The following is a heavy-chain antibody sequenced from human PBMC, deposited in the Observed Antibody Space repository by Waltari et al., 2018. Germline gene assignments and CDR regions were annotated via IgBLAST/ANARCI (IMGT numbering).Heavy chain of an antibody. V-gene: IGHV1-8*01. J-gene: IGHJ5*02. CDR1: GYTFTSYD. CDR3: ALNWENNWFDP. CDR2: KNPNSGNT. Sequence: QVQLVQSGAEVKKPGASVKVSCNASGYTFTSYDINWVRQATGQGLEWMGWKNPNSGNTGYAKKVQGRVTMTRNTSISTAYRGLSSRRSEDTAVYYCALNWENNWFDPWGQGTLVTVSS. D-gene: IGHD7-27*01.